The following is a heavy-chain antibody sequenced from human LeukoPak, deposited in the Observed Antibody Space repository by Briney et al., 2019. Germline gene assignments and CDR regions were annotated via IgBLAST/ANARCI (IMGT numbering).Heavy chain of an antibody. D-gene: IGHD3-10*01. Sequence: SETLSLTRTVSGGSISSGSYYWSWIRQPAGKGLEWIGRIYTSGSTNYNPSLKSRVTISVDTSKNQFSLKLSSVTAADTAVYYCARGLRGSYQGVWPVYYYMDVWGKGTTVTVSS. J-gene: IGHJ6*03. V-gene: IGHV4-61*02. CDR3: ARGLRGSYQGVWPVYYYMDV. CDR2: IYTSGST. CDR1: GGSISSGSYY.